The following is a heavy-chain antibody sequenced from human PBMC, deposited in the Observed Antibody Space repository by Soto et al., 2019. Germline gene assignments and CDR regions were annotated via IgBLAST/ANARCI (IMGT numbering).Heavy chain of an antibody. CDR3: ARRGGALGY. J-gene: IGHJ4*02. Sequence: GGSLGLSCAASGFPFSSYSVSWVRQAPGKGLEWVSVITGSGSTTYYADSVKGRFTISRDNSKNTLYLQMNSLRAEDTAVYYCARRGGALGYWGQGTLVTVSS. CDR1: GFPFSSYS. D-gene: IGHD3-16*01. CDR2: ITGSGSTT. V-gene: IGHV3-23*01.